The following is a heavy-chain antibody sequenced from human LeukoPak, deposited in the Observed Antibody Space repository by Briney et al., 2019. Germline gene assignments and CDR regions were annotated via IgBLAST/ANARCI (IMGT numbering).Heavy chain of an antibody. J-gene: IGHJ5*02. Sequence: GGSLRLSCAASGFTFSSYSMNWVRQAPGKGLEWVSVIYSGGSTYYADSVKGRFTISRDNSKNTLYLQMNSLRAEDTAVYYCARDFSSSLYNWFDPWGQGTLVTVSS. CDR1: GFTFSSYS. D-gene: IGHD6-13*01. V-gene: IGHV3-66*01. CDR2: IYSGGST. CDR3: ARDFSSSLYNWFDP.